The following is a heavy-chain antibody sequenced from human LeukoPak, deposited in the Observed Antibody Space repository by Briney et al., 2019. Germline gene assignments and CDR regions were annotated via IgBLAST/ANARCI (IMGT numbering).Heavy chain of an antibody. CDR3: ARSMYSSGWWVDY. D-gene: IGHD6-19*01. J-gene: IGHJ4*02. V-gene: IGHV4-59*01. CDR2: IYYSGST. Sequence: PSETLSLTCTVSGGSISSYYWSRIRQPPGKGLEWIGYIYYSGSTNYNPSLKSRVTISVDTSKNQFSLKLSSVTAADTAVYYCARSMYSSGWWVDYWGQGTLVTVSS. CDR1: GGSISSYY.